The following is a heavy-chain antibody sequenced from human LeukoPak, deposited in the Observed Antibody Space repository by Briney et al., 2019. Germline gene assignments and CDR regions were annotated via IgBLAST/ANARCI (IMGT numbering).Heavy chain of an antibody. Sequence: SGGSLRLSCAACGFTFSSYSMNWVRQAPGKGLEWVSSISSSSAYIYYADSLKGRFTISRDNAKNSLYLQMNSLRAEDTAVYYCARGLGVRGVDWFDPWGQGTLVTVSS. J-gene: IGHJ5*02. CDR3: ARGLGVRGVDWFDP. V-gene: IGHV3-21*01. D-gene: IGHD3-10*01. CDR1: GFTFSSYS. CDR2: ISSSSAYI.